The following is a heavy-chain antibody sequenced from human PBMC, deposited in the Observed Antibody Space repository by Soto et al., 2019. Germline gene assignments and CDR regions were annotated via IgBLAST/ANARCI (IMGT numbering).Heavy chain of an antibody. CDR3: ARDKHRCSSTSCYKTWKTNDY. Sequence: PGGSLRLSCAASGFTFSDYYMSWIRQAPGKGLEWVSYISSSGSTIYYADSVKGRFTISRDNAKNSLYLQMNSLRAEDTAVYYCARDKHRCSSTSCYKTWKTNDYWGQGTLVTVSS. J-gene: IGHJ4*02. D-gene: IGHD2-2*02. CDR2: ISSSGSTI. V-gene: IGHV3-11*01. CDR1: GFTFSDYY.